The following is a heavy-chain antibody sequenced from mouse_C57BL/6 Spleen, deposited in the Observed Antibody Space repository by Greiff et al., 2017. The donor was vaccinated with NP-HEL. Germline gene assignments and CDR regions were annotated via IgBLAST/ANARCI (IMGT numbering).Heavy chain of an antibody. J-gene: IGHJ2*01. Sequence: VQLQQSGAELVRPGSSVKLSCKASGYTFTSYWMHWVKQRPIQGLEWIGNIDPSDSETHYNQKFKDKATLTVDKSSSTAYMQLSSLTSEDSAVYYCARRGDGNYYFDYWGQGTTLTVSS. CDR2: IDPSDSET. CDR3: ARRGDGNYYFDY. CDR1: GYTFTSYW. V-gene: IGHV1-52*01. D-gene: IGHD2-1*01.